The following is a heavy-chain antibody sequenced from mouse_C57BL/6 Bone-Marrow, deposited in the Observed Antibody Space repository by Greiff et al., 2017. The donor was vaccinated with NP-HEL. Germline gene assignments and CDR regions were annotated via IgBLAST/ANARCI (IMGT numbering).Heavy chain of an antibody. J-gene: IGHJ1*03. D-gene: IGHD1-1*01. CDR2: IYPGSGST. Sequence: QVQLQQPGAELVKPGASVKMSCKASGYTFTSYWITWVQQRPGQGLEWIGDIYPGSGSTNYNEKFKSKATLTVDTASSTAYMQLGSLTSDDSAVYYWARWRYYCSSFPYWYFDVWGTGTTVTVSS. CDR1: GYTFTSYW. V-gene: IGHV1-55*01. CDR3: ARWRYYCSSFPYWYFDV.